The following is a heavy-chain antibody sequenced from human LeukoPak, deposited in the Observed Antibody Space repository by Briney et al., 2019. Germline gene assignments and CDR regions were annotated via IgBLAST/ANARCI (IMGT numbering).Heavy chain of an antibody. CDR3: ARVGYTDTWYSSPPFDY. CDR1: GFAVSSNY. Sequence: GGSLRLSCAVSGFAVSSNYMSWVRQAPGKGLEWVSIIYSGGSTYYADSVKGRFTISRDNSKNILYLQMNSLRAEDTALYYCARVGYTDTWYSSPPFDYWGQGTLVTVSS. J-gene: IGHJ4*02. V-gene: IGHV3-66*01. CDR2: IYSGGST. D-gene: IGHD2-15*01.